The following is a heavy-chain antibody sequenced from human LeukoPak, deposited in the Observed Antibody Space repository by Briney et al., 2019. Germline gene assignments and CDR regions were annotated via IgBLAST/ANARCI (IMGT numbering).Heavy chain of an antibody. CDR1: GFTFSSYG. D-gene: IGHD3-10*01. V-gene: IGHV3-7*03. Sequence: GGSLRLSCAASGFTFSSYGMSWVRQAPGKGLEWVANIKQDGSEKYYVDSVKGRFTISRDNAKNSLYLQMNSLRGEDTAVYYCARDLYSYGSGSYGVWGQGTTVTVSS. CDR3: ARDLYSYGSGSYGV. CDR2: IKQDGSEK. J-gene: IGHJ6*02.